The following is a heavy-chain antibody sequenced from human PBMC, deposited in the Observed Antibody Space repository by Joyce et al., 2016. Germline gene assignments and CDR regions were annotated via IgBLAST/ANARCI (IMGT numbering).Heavy chain of an antibody. J-gene: IGHJ5*02. Sequence: QVQLQESGPGLVKPSETLSLTCTVSGYSISRNYHWGWIRQPPGKGWELIGTIYHTGSVYDTPSLKSRVTMSVDTSKNQFSLNLTSVTAADMAVYYCARDEGGGWFGPWGQGTLVTVSS. CDR2: IYHTGSV. CDR3: ARDEGGGWFGP. CDR1: GYSISRNYH. V-gene: IGHV4-38-2*02.